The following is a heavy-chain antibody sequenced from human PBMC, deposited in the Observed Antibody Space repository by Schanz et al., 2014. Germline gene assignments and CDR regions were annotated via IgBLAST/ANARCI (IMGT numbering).Heavy chain of an antibody. CDR2: IATSSSTR. D-gene: IGHD3-9*01. V-gene: IGHV3-48*01. Sequence: EVRLVESGGGLVQPGGSLRLSCEASGFDFNSYSMNWVRQVPGKGLEWLSYIATSSSTRHYADSVKGRVTISRDNSENTLYLQMNSLSADDTAVYYCARDAADFYDILTEEDYWGQGTLVTVSS. J-gene: IGHJ4*02. CDR1: GFDFNSYS. CDR3: ARDAADFYDILTEEDY.